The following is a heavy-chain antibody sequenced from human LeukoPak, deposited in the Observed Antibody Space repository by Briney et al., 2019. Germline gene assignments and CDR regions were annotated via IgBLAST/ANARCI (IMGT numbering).Heavy chain of an antibody. D-gene: IGHD2-2*01. CDR3: GRGGRYCSSTSCPGPFDY. CDR2: INHSGST. V-gene: IGHV4-34*01. CDR1: GGSLSGYY. Sequence: SETLSLTCAVYGGSLSGYYWSWLRQPPGKGLEWIGEINHSGSTNYNPSLKSRVTISVDTSEPQFSLKLSSVTAADTAAYYCGRGGRYCSSTSCPGPFDYWGQGSLVTVSS. J-gene: IGHJ4*02.